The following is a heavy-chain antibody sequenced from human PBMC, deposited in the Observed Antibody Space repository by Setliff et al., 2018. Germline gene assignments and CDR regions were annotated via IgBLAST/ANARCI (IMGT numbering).Heavy chain of an antibody. CDR2: SIPINDLA. Sequence: ASVKVSCKASGDIFSTNGITWVRQAPGQGLEWVGGSIPINDLATYAQKFQGRVTMTSDTSTNTVYMDLSSLTSEDTAVYFCARRVSYDSSGHPLGYWGQGTLVTVSS. V-gene: IGHV1-69*10. J-gene: IGHJ4*02. D-gene: IGHD3-22*01. CDR3: ARRVSYDSSGHPLGY. CDR1: GDIFSTNG.